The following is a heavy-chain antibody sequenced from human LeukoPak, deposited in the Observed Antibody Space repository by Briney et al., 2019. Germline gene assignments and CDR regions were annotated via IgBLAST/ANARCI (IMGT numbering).Heavy chain of an antibody. V-gene: IGHV3-49*04. J-gene: IGHJ4*02. CDR1: GFPFGDYS. Sequence: GGSLRLSCTTSGFPFGDYSLSWVRQAPGKGLEWVGFIRSKAFGRTTDYAASVKGRFTISTDDSKSIAYLQMNSLKTDDTAMYYCSRDRRHFDSRHGSEGGFDFWGQGTLVTVSS. CDR3: SRDRRHFDSRHGSEGGFDF. D-gene: IGHD3-10*01. CDR2: IRSKAFGRTT.